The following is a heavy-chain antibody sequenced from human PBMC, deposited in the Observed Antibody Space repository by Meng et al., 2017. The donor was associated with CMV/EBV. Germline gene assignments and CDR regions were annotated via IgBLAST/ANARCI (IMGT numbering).Heavy chain of an antibody. D-gene: IGHD3-3*01. CDR1: GFTFSSYA. Sequence: GESLKISCAASGFTFSSYAMHWVRQAPGKGLEWVAVISYDGSNKYYADSVKGRFTISRDNSKNTLYLQMNSLRAEDTAGYYCARDYEYYDFWSGYYTRGYYYYGMDVWGQGTTVTVSS. V-gene: IGHV3-30*04. CDR3: ARDYEYYDFWSGYYTRGYYYYGMDV. J-gene: IGHJ6*02. CDR2: ISYDGSNK.